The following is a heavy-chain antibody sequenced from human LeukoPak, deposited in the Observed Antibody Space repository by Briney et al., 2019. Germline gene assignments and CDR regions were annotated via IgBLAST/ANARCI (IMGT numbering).Heavy chain of an antibody. V-gene: IGHV4-39*01. Sequence: SETLSLTCTVSGCSISSSSYYWGWLRQPPGKGLEWIGCIYYSGSTYYNPSLKSRVTITVDTPKDQFTLKLGSVTAADTAVYYCARLGYCSSTSCDWFDPWGQGALVTVSS. CDR1: GCSISSSSYY. J-gene: IGHJ5*02. D-gene: IGHD2-2*01. CDR3: ARLGYCSSTSCDWFDP. CDR2: IYYSGST.